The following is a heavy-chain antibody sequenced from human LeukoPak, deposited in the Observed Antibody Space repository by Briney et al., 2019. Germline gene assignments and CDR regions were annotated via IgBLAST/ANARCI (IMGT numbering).Heavy chain of an antibody. Sequence: GASVKVSCKASGFAFTRSAMQWVRQARGQRLEWIGWIVVGSGNTSYAQKFQERVTITRDMSTSTAYMELSSLRSEDTAVYYCAAGGASGHDNWFDPWGQGTLVTVSS. CDR3: AAGGASGHDNWFDP. V-gene: IGHV1-58*02. CDR2: IVVGSGNT. D-gene: IGHD3-10*01. J-gene: IGHJ5*02. CDR1: GFAFTRSA.